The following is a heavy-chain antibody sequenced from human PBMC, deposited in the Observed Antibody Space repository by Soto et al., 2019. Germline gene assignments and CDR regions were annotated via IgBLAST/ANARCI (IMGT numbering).Heavy chain of an antibody. CDR3: ARRPRYYDILTGFEP. Sequence: SVKVSCKASGGTFSSYTISWVRQAPGQGLEWMGRIIPILGIANYAQKFQGRVTITADKSTSTAYMELSSLRSEDTAVYYCARRPRYYDILTGFEPWGQGTLVTVSS. D-gene: IGHD3-9*01. V-gene: IGHV1-69*02. CDR1: GGTFSSYT. J-gene: IGHJ5*02. CDR2: IIPILGIA.